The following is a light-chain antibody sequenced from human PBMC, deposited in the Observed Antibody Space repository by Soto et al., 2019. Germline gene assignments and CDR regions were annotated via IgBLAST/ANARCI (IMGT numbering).Light chain of an antibody. CDR3: QEYYSTPPYT. Sequence: DIVMTQSPDSLAVSLGERATINCKSSQSVLYSSNNKNYLAWYQQKPGQPPKLLIYWASTRESGVPDRFRGSGSWSDFTLSISSLEAEDVAVFYCQEYYSTPPYTFGRGTKLEIK. V-gene: IGKV4-1*01. J-gene: IGKJ2*01. CDR2: WAS. CDR1: QSVLYSSNNKNY.